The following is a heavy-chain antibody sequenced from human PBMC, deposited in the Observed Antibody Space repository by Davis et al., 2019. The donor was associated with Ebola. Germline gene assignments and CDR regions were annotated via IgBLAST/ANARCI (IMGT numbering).Heavy chain of an antibody. CDR1: GGSFSGYY. CDR2: INHSGST. J-gene: IGHJ4*02. Sequence: MPSETQSLTCAVYGGSFSGYYWSWIRQPPGKGLEWIGEINHSGSTNYNPSLKSRVTISVDTSKNQFSLKLSSVTAADTAVYYCARDSWWNYVRRSGYYFDYWGQGTLVTVSS. CDR3: ARDSWWNYVRRSGYYFDY. D-gene: IGHD1-7*01. V-gene: IGHV4-34*01.